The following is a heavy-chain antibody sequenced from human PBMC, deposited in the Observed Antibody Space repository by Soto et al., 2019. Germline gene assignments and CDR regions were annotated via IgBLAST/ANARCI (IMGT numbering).Heavy chain of an antibody. V-gene: IGHV4-34*01. D-gene: IGHD5-12*01. CDR1: GGSFSDYY. CDR2: INHSGST. Sequence: SETLSLTCAVYGGSFSDYYWSWIRQPPGKGLDWIGEINHSGSTNYNPSLKSRVTISGETSKNKFSLKLTSVTAADTAVYYCARSVLYSASSFEFWGQGILVTVSS. CDR3: ARSVLYSASSFEF. J-gene: IGHJ4*02.